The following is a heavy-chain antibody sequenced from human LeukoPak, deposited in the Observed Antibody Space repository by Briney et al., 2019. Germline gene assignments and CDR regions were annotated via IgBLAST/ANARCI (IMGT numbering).Heavy chain of an antibody. D-gene: IGHD3-22*01. Sequence: GGSLRLSCAASGFTFDDYAMHWVRQAPGKGLEWVSGISWNSGSIGYADSVKGRFTISRDNAKNSLYLQMNSLRAEDTALYYCAKTPGGWYYYDSSGYLAAYYFDYWGQGTLVTVSS. J-gene: IGHJ4*02. CDR1: GFTFDDYA. CDR3: AKTPGGWYYYDSSGYLAAYYFDY. V-gene: IGHV3-9*01. CDR2: ISWNSGSI.